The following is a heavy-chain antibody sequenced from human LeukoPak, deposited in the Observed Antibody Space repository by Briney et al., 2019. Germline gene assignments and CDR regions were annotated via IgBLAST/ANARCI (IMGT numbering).Heavy chain of an antibody. CDR3: ATDPPYCGGDCYNFDY. CDR2: FDPEDGET. D-gene: IGHD2-21*02. CDR1: GYTLTELS. V-gene: IGHV1-24*01. J-gene: IGHJ4*02. Sequence: GASVKLSCKVSGYTLTELSMHWVRQAPGKGLEWMGGFDPEDGETIYAQKFQGRVTMTEDTSTDTAYMELSSLRSEDTAVYYCATDPPYCGGDCYNFDYWGQGTLVTVSS.